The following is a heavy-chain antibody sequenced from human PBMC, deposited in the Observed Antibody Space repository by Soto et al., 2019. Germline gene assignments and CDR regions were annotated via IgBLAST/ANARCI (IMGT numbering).Heavy chain of an antibody. CDR3: AGGGGVGVAGSAAFDM. CDR1: GYPVTAYY. CDR2: INPATGAA. Sequence: QLHLVQSGAVVKKPGASVTVSCSASGYPVTAYYMHWVRQAPGRGLEWMGGINPATGAAKYTQTFQGRVTLTWDTSTSTVVMELGGLTSGDTAVFYGAGGGGVGVAGSAAFDMWGQGTLVTVSS. J-gene: IGHJ3*02. D-gene: IGHD3-3*01. V-gene: IGHV1-2*02.